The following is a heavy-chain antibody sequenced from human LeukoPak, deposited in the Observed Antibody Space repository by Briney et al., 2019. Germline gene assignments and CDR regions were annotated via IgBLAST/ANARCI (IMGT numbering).Heavy chain of an antibody. J-gene: IGHJ6*03. CDR1: GGTFSSYA. D-gene: IGHD3-9*01. CDR2: IIPIFGTA. CDR3: ARVGFDWLLPYYYYYYMDV. V-gene: IGHV1-69*05. Sequence: SVKVSCKASGGTFSSYAISWVRQAPGQGLEWMGGIIPIFGTANYAQKFQGRVTITTDESTSTAHMELSSLRSEDTAVYYCARVGFDWLLPYYYYYYMDVWGKGTTVTVSS.